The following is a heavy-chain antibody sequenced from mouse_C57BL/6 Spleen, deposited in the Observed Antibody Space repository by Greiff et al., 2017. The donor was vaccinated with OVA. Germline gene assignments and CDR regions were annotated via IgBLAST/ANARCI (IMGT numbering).Heavy chain of an antibody. CDR3: ARCGDSRFAY. D-gene: IGHD6-1*01. V-gene: IGHV1-80*01. CDR2: IYPGDGDT. CDR1: GYAFSSYW. J-gene: IGHJ3*01. Sequence: QVQLQQSGAELVKPGASVKISCKASGYAFSSYWMNWVKQRPGKGLEWIGPIYPGDGDTNYNGTFKGKATLTADKSASTAYMQLSSLTSEDSAVYFCARCGDSRFAYWGQGTLVTVSA.